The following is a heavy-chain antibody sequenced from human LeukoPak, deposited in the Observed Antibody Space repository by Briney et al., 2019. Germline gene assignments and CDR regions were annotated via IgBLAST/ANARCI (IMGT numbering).Heavy chain of an antibody. V-gene: IGHV3-21*01. D-gene: IGHD6-6*01. J-gene: IGHJ4*02. CDR1: GFTFSSYS. CDR3: ATDSSSGDY. CDR2: ISSSSSYI. Sequence: PGGSLRLSCAASGFTFSSYSMNWVRQAPGKGLEWGSSISSSSSYIYYADSVKGRFTISRDNAKNSLYLQMNSLRAEDTAVYYCATDSSSGDYWGQGTLVTVSS.